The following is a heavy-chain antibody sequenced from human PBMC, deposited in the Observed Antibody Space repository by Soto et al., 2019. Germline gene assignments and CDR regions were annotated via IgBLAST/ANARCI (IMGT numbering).Heavy chain of an antibody. V-gene: IGHV3-21*01. J-gene: IGHJ4*01. CDR2: ISGSGIDI. CDR3: AREGVTNYTDYYLDP. Sequence: PGGSLRLSCAASGVAFYYYNMNWVRQAPGTGLECVSSISGSGIDILFTDSVKGRFTISRDNAKTSLCLQMDSLRPDDTAIYYCAREGVTNYTDYYLDPWRQRALVTVSS. D-gene: IGHD4-4*01. CDR1: GVAFYYYN.